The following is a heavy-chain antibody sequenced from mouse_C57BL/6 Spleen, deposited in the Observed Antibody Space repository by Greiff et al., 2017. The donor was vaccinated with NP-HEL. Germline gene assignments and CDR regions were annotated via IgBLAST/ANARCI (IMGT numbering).Heavy chain of an antibody. CDR3: ARYPTTVVATDAMDY. V-gene: IGHV1-82*01. Sequence: VQLQQSGPELVKPGASVKISCKASGYAFSSSWMNWVKQRPGKGLEWIGRIYPGDGDTNYNGKFKGKATLTADKSSSTAYMQLSSLTSEDSAVYFCARYPTTVVATDAMDYWGQGTSVTVSS. J-gene: IGHJ4*01. CDR2: IYPGDGDT. D-gene: IGHD1-1*01. CDR1: GYAFSSSW.